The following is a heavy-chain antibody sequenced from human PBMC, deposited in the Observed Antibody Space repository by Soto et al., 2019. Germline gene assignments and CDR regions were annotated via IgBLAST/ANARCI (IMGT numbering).Heavy chain of an antibody. V-gene: IGHV3-23*01. J-gene: IGHJ6*02. CDR2: ISGSGGST. Sequence: GGSLRLSCAASGFTFSSYAMSWVRQAPGKGLEWVSAISGSGGSTYYADSVKGRFTISRDNSKNTLYLQMNSLRAEDTAVYYCAREGVAGTDLRYYYYGMDVWGQGTTVTVSS. CDR1: GFTFSSYA. D-gene: IGHD6-19*01. CDR3: AREGVAGTDLRYYYYGMDV.